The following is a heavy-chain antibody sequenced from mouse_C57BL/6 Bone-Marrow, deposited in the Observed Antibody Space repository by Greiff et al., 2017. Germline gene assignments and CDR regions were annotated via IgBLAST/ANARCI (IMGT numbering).Heavy chain of an antibody. Sequence: VKLMESGAELARPGASVKLSCKASGYTFTSYGISWVKQRTGQGLEWIGEIYPRSGNTYYNEKFKGKATLTADKSSSTAYMELRSLTSEDSAVYFCARRVTTVVGDYFDSWGQGTTLTVSS. D-gene: IGHD1-1*01. CDR2: IYPRSGNT. J-gene: IGHJ2*01. V-gene: IGHV1-81*01. CDR1: GYTFTSYG. CDR3: ARRVTTVVGDYFDS.